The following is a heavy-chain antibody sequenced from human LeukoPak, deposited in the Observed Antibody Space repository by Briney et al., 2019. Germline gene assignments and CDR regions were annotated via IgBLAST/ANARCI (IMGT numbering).Heavy chain of an antibody. J-gene: IGHJ4*02. CDR1: GGSISSYY. CDR3: ARGADSSGYYDY. Sequence: SETLSLTCSVYGGSISSYYWSWIRQPPGKGLEWIGYMYYSGSTIYNPSFKSRVTISVDTSRNHFSLKLTSVTAADTAVYYCARGADSSGYYDYWGQGTLVTVSS. CDR2: MYYSGST. D-gene: IGHD3-22*01. V-gene: IGHV4-59*01.